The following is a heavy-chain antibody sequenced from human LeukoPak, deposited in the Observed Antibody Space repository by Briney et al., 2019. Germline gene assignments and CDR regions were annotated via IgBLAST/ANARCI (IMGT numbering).Heavy chain of an antibody. CDR3: ARENYDSSGYYYYFDY. J-gene: IGHJ4*02. Sequence: PSETLSLTCTVSGGSISSYYWSWIRQPAGKGLEWIGRIYTSGSTNYNPSLKSRVTMSVDTSKNQFSLKLSSVTAADTAVYYCARENYDSSGYYYYFDYWGQGTLVTVSS. D-gene: IGHD3-22*01. CDR1: GGSISSYY. V-gene: IGHV4-4*07. CDR2: IYTSGST.